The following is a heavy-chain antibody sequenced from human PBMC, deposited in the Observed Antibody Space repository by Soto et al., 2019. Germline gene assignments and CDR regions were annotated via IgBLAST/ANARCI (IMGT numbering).Heavy chain of an antibody. V-gene: IGHV3-23*01. D-gene: IGHD1-26*01. CDR1: GFTFSGYD. Sequence: EVQLLESGGGLVQPGGSLRLSCAASGFTFSGYDMCWVRQAPGKGLEWVSGISNRGGSTYYADSVKGRFTISRDNSKNPLYLQMNSLRGEDTAVYYCARGVVGATTSHFDYWGQGNLVTVSS. CDR3: ARGVVGATTSHFDY. CDR2: ISNRGGST. J-gene: IGHJ4*02.